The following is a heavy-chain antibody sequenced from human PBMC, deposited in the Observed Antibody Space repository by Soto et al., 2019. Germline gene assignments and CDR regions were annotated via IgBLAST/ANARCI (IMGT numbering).Heavy chain of an antibody. J-gene: IGHJ3*02. V-gene: IGHV1-69*01. CDR3: ARSPSPRRPSQLPLNGAFDI. Sequence: QVQLVQSGAEVKKPGSSVKVSCKASGGTFSSYAITWVRQAPGQGLEWMGGIIPIFGTANYAQKFQGRVTITADESTSTAYMELSSLRSEDTAVYYCARSPSPRRPSQLPLNGAFDIWGQGTMVTVSS. CDR2: IIPIFGTA. CDR1: GGTFSSYA. D-gene: IGHD2-2*01.